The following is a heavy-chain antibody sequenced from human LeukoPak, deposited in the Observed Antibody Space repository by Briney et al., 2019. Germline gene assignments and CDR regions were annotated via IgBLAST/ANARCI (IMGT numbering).Heavy chain of an antibody. V-gene: IGHV3-23*01. J-gene: IGHJ4*02. CDR1: GITLSNYG. CDR3: AKRGVVIRVILVGFHKEAYYFDS. Sequence: GGSLRLSCAVSGITLSNYGMSWVRQAPGKGLEWVAGISDSGGSTNYADSVKGRFTISRDNPKNTLYPQMNSLRAEDTAVYFCAKRGVVIRVILVGFHKEAYYFDSWGQGALVTVSS. CDR2: ISDSGGST. D-gene: IGHD3-22*01.